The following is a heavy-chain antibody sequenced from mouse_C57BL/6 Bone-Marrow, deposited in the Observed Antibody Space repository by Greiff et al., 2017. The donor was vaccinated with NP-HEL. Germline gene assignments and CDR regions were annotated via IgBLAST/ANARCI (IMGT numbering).Heavy chain of an antibody. Sequence: EVQGVESGGDLVKPGGSLKLSCAASGFTFSSYGMSWVRQTPDKRLEWVATISSGGSYTYYPDSVKGRFTISRDNAKNTLYLQMSSLKSEDTAMYYCASPAYYSALYYAMDYWGQGTSVTVSS. J-gene: IGHJ4*01. D-gene: IGHD2-12*01. CDR3: ASPAYYSALYYAMDY. V-gene: IGHV5-6*01. CDR2: ISSGGSYT. CDR1: GFTFSSYG.